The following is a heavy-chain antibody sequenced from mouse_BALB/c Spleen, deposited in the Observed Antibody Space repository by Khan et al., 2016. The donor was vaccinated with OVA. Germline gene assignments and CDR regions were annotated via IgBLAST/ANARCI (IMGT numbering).Heavy chain of an antibody. J-gene: IGHJ3*01. CDR2: INPSSGGT. CDR1: GYTFTSYY. Sequence: QVQLKQSGAELVNPGASVRLSCKASGYTFTSYYLYWVKQRPGQGLEWIGDINPSSGGTNFNEKFKSKATLTVDKSSSTAYIQLNSLTSEDSAVYYCTRSGYGSFAYWGQGTLVTVSA. V-gene: IGHV1S81*02. CDR3: TRSGYGSFAY. D-gene: IGHD2-2*01.